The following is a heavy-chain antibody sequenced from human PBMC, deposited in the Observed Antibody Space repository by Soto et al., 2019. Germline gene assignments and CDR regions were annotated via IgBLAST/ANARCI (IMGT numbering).Heavy chain of an antibody. J-gene: IGHJ5*02. Sequence: SETLSLTCAVYGGSFSGYYWSWIRQPPGKGLEWIGEINHSGSTNYNPSLKSRVTISVDTSKNQFSLKLSSVTAADTAVYYCACLLDGDIVVVPAAQQLARWFDPWGQGTLVTVSS. D-gene: IGHD2-2*01. V-gene: IGHV4-34*01. CDR1: GGSFSGYY. CDR2: INHSGST. CDR3: ACLLDGDIVVVPAAQQLARWFDP.